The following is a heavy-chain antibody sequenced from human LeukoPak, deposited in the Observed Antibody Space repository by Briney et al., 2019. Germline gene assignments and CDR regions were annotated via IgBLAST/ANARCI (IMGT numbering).Heavy chain of an antibody. CDR3: ATGYYDYVWGSYPGKD. D-gene: IGHD3-16*02. CDR2: INHSGST. Sequence: SETLSLTCAVYGGSFSGYYWSWIRQPPGKGLEWIGEINHSGSTNYNPSLKSRVTISVDTSKNQFSLKLSSVTAADTAVYYCATGYYDYVWGSYPGKDWGQGTLVTVSS. CDR1: GGSFSGYY. V-gene: IGHV4-34*01. J-gene: IGHJ4*02.